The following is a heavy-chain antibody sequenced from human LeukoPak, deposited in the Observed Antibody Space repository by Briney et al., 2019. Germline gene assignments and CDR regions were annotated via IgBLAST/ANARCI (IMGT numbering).Heavy chain of an antibody. V-gene: IGHV4-59*01. CDR1: GGSISSYY. J-gene: IGHJ4*02. CDR3: ARTTSSGSYYFDY. D-gene: IGHD1-26*01. Sequence: SETLSLICTVSGGSISSYYWSWIRRPPGKGLEWIGYIYYSWSTNYNPSLKSRVTISVDTSKNQFSLKLSSVTAADTAVYYCARTTSSGSYYFDYWGQGTLVTVSS. CDR2: IYYSWST.